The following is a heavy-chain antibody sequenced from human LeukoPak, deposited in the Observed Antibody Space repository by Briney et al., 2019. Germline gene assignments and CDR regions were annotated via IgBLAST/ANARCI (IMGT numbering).Heavy chain of an antibody. V-gene: IGHV1-46*01. Sequence: ASVKVSCKASGYTFTNYYMHWVRQAPGQGLEWMGVINPNGGGTSYAQKFQGRVTMTGDTSTSTVYMELSSLRSEDTAVYYCAAWGSSSSPLPGMDVWGQGTTVTVSS. D-gene: IGHD6-13*01. J-gene: IGHJ6*02. CDR3: AAWGSSSSPLPGMDV. CDR1: GYTFTNYY. CDR2: INPNGGGT.